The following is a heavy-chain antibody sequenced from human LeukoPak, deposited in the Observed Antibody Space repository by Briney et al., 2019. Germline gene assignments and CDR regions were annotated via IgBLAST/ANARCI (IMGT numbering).Heavy chain of an antibody. CDR1: GFTFSSYW. V-gene: IGHV3-7*03. CDR2: IKQDGSEK. J-gene: IGHJ4*02. CDR3: ARDGEGIAAAGDY. D-gene: IGHD6-13*01. Sequence: PGGSLRLSCAASGFTFSSYWMSWVRQAPGKGLEWVANIKQDGSEKYYVDSVKGRFTISRDNAKNSLYLQMNSLRAEDTAVYYRARDGEGIAAAGDYWGQGTLVTVSS.